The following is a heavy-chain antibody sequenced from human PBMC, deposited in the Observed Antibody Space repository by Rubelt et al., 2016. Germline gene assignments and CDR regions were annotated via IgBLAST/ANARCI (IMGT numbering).Heavy chain of an antibody. CDR3: SSASFESGDPGYYMDI. Sequence: QVQLQESGPRLVKPSETLSLTCTVSGYSISSGYYWGWIRQPPGKGLEWIATIYHSGSSYSNSSLKTRATIPVAPSKNQFSLKLISGTAADTAVYYCSSASFESGDPGYYMDIWGKGTPVTVAS. V-gene: IGHV4-38-2*02. CDR1: GYSISSGYY. CDR2: IYHSGSS. D-gene: IGHD4-17*01. J-gene: IGHJ6*03.